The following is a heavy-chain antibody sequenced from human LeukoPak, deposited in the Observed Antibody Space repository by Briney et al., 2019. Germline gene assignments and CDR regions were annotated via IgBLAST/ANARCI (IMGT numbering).Heavy chain of an antibody. V-gene: IGHV4-59*12. J-gene: IGHJ5*02. D-gene: IGHD1-1*01. CDR1: GGSISSYY. Sequence: SETLSLTCTVSGGSISSYYWNWIRQPPGKGLEWIGSISYSGSTNYNPSLESRVTISVDTSKNQISLKLSSVTAADTAVYYCARAATTSWFDPWGQGTLVTVSS. CDR2: ISYSGST. CDR3: ARAATTSWFDP.